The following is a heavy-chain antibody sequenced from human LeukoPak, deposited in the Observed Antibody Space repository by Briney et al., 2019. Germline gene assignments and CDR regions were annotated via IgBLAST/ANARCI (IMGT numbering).Heavy chain of an antibody. CDR1: GGSISSYY. D-gene: IGHD6-19*01. V-gene: IGHV4-59*01. Sequence: PSETLPLTCTVSGGSISSYYWSWIRQPPGKGLEWIGYIYYSGSTNYNPSLKSRVTISVDTSKNQFSLKLSSVTAADTAVYYCARAAVAGTDYYYGMDGWGQGTTVTVSS. J-gene: IGHJ6*02. CDR3: ARAAVAGTDYYYGMDG. CDR2: IYYSGST.